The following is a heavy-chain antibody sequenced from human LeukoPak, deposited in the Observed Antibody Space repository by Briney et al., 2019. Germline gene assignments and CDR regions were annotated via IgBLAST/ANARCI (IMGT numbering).Heavy chain of an antibody. J-gene: IGHJ3*02. CDR1: GFTFDDYG. V-gene: IGHV3-20*04. CDR2: INWNGGST. CDR3: AKDAVQQLPDAFDI. D-gene: IGHD6-13*01. Sequence: GGSLRLSCAASGFTFDDYGMSWVRQAPGKGLEWVSGINWNGGSTGYADSVKGRFTISRDNSKNTLYLQMNSLRAEDTAVYYCAKDAVQQLPDAFDIWGQGTMVTVSS.